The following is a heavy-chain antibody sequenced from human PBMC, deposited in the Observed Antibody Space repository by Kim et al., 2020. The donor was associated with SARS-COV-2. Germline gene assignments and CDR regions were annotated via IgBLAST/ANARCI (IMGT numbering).Heavy chain of an antibody. Sequence: NVNTNYAQKFQARVTMTPDTSTTTVYMELRSLKSDDTAVYYCARGRPLDYWGQGTLVTVSS. CDR2: NVNT. CDR3: ARGRPLDY. J-gene: IGHJ4*02. V-gene: IGHV1-18*01.